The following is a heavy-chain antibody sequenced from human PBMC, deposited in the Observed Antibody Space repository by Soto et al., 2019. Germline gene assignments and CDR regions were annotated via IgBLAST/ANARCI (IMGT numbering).Heavy chain of an antibody. CDR2: IIPVFQTA. D-gene: IGHD3-22*01. CDR3: ARGGSGYTWFNEF. J-gene: IGHJ4*02. V-gene: IGHV1-69*13. CDR1: GGTFSSYP. Sequence: SVKVSCKASGGTFSSYPISWVRQVPGQGLEWMGGIIPVFQTAYYTQRFQGRVTITADESTNTAYMELSSLRSEDTAIYYCARGGSGYTWFNEFWGQGTLVTVSS.